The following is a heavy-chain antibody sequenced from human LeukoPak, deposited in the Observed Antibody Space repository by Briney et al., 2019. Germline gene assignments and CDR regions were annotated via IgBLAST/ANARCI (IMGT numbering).Heavy chain of an antibody. J-gene: IGHJ4*02. CDR2: INPSGGST. D-gene: IGHD4-23*01. CDR3: ARSMTTVVTPFDSGPFDY. Sequence: GASVKVSCKASGYTFNRYDMHWVRQAPGQGLEWMGIINPSGGSTNYAQKFQGRVTMTRDTSTSTIYMELSSLRFEDTAVYYCARSMTTVVTPFDSGPFDYWGQGTLVTVSS. V-gene: IGHV1-46*02. CDR1: GYTFNRYD.